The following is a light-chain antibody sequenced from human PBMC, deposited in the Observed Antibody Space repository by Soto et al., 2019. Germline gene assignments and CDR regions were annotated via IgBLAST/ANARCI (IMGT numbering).Light chain of an antibody. V-gene: IGLV2-14*01. Sequence: HSVLTQAASVSGSPGQSSAISCTGSSSDVGAHNFVSWYQQHPGKAPKLIIYDVNNRPSGVSNRFSGSKSGDTASLTISGLQAEDEADYYCCSFTITKTYVFGTGTKVTVL. CDR2: DVN. J-gene: IGLJ1*01. CDR3: CSFTITKTYV. CDR1: SSDVGAHNF.